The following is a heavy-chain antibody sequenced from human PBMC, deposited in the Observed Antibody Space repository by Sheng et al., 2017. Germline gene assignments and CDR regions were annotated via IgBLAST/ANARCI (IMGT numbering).Heavy chain of an antibody. CDR3: GRDLSGRDDY. CDR1: GFTFSSYA. D-gene: IGHD3-16*02. V-gene: IGHV3-30*10. Sequence: QVQLVESGGGVVQPGRSLRLSCAASGFTFSSYAMHWVRQAPGKGLEWVAIISYDGSNKYYTDSVKGRFTISRDNSKNTVYLQMNSLRAEDTAVYYCGRDLSGRDDYWGQGAMVTVSS. J-gene: IGHJ4*02. CDR2: ISYDGSNK.